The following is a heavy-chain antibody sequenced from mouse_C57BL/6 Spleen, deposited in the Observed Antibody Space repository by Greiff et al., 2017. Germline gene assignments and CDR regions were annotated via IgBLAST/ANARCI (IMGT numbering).Heavy chain of an antibody. J-gene: IGHJ1*03. CDR3: AGGPITTLVATDWYFDV. V-gene: IGHV1-54*01. Sequence: VQLQQSGAELVRPGTSVKVSCKASGYAFTNYLIEWVKQRPGQGLEWIGVINPGSGGTNYNEKFKGKATLTADKSSSTAYMQLSSLTSEDSAVYFCAGGPITTLVATDWYFDVWGTGTTVTVSS. D-gene: IGHD1-1*01. CDR1: GYAFTNYL. CDR2: INPGSGGT.